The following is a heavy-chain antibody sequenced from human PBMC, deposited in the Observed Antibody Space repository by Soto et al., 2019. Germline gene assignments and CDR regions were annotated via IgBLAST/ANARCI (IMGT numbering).Heavy chain of an antibody. CDR2: IDNSGNT. J-gene: IGHJ4*02. Sequence: SETLSFTCTVSDGSISTYFCNWIRQPAGKGLEWIGRIDNSGNTNYNPSLKSRVTMSADTSRNQFSLKLNSVTAADTAVYYCARGGQDFWSGPFDYWGQGALVTVSS. V-gene: IGHV4-4*07. CDR1: DGSISTYF. CDR3: ARGGQDFWSGPFDY. D-gene: IGHD3-3*01.